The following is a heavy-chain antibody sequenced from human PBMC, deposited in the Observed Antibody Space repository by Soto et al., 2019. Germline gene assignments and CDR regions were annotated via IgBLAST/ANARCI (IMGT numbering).Heavy chain of an antibody. Sequence: GPLRLSGAASVFTFNTYGMTWVRQAPGKGLEWVSTVSGSGGGTYYADSVKGRFTISRVNSKNTMYLQMSNLRAEDTAVYFCARIGPYCGGDCYPDFDFWGLGTPVTVSS. CDR2: VSGSGGGT. CDR3: ARIGPYCGGDCYPDFDF. J-gene: IGHJ4*02. D-gene: IGHD2-21*02. V-gene: IGHV3-23*01. CDR1: VFTFNTYG.